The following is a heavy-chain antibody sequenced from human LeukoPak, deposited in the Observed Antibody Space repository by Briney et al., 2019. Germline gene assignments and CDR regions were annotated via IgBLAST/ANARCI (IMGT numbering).Heavy chain of an antibody. V-gene: IGHV1-46*01. CDR1: GYTFTSYY. CDR2: INPSGGST. J-gene: IGHJ4*02. D-gene: IGHD2-2*01. CDR3: ARGPGYCSSTSCYPIDY. Sequence: ASMKVSCKASGYTFTSYYMHWVRQAPGQGLEWMGIINPSGGSTSYAQKFQGRVTMTRDTSTSTVYMELSSLRSEDTAVYYCARGPGYCSSTSCYPIDYWGQGTLVTVSS.